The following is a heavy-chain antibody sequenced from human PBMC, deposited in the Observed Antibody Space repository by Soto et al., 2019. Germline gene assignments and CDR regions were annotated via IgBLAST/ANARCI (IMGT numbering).Heavy chain of an antibody. CDR2: IIPVLGVE. V-gene: IGHV1-69*02. J-gene: IGHJ1*01. D-gene: IGHD3-22*01. CDR1: GGSFSSYI. CDR3: ARGPGDYYYDSSGYYSAEYFQH. Sequence: ASVKVSCKASGGSFSSYIVIWVRQAPGQGLEWMGRIIPVLGVEYYAQKFQGRVTITADKSTSTVYMELSSLRSEDTAVYYCARGPGDYYYDSSGYYSAEYFQHWGQGTLVTVSS.